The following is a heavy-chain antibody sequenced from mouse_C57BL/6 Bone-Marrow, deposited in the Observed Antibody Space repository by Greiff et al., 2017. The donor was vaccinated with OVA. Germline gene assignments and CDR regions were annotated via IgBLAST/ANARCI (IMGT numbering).Heavy chain of an antibody. CDR1: GYTFTDYY. Sequence: VQLQQSGPVLVKPGASVKMSCKASGYTFTDYYMNWVKQSHGKSLEWIGVINPYNGGTSYNQKFKGKATLTVDKSSSTAYMELNSLTSEDSAVYYCARSWTTVINYWGQGTTLTVSS. CDR2: INPYNGGT. V-gene: IGHV1-19*01. CDR3: ARSWTTVINY. J-gene: IGHJ2*01. D-gene: IGHD1-1*01.